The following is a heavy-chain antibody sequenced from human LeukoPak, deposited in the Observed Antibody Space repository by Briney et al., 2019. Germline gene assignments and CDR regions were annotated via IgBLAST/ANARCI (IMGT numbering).Heavy chain of an antibody. J-gene: IGHJ4*02. V-gene: IGHV3-21*03. CDR3: TAQSRGIYLQRDPRDGYNYYFDY. CDR1: GFTFSSYA. Sequence: GGSLRLSCAASGFTFSSYAMSWVRQAPGKGLEWVSSITSSSYIYYADSVKGRFTISRDNAKNSLYLQMNSLKTEDTAVYYCTAQSRGIYLQRDPRDGYNYYFDYWGQGTLVTVSS. D-gene: IGHD5-24*01. CDR2: ITSSSYI.